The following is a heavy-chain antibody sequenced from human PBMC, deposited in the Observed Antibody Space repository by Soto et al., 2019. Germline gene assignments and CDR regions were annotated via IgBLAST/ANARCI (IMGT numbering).Heavy chain of an antibody. V-gene: IGHV4-30-2*06. J-gene: IGHJ4*02. Sequence: QVQLQESGPGLVKPSQTLSLTCAVSGVSINTGGYSWNWIRQSPGKALEWMGHIYQSGSTYYKPSLKGRIXXXXXXXNNDFSLEVTSVTPADTAVYFCARGDYNDYFDFWGQGALVTVSS. CDR3: ARGDYNDYFDF. D-gene: IGHD4-4*01. CDR2: IYQSGST. CDR1: GVSINTGGYS.